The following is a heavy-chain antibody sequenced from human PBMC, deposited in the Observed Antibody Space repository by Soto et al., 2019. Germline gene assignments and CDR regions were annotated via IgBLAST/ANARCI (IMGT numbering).Heavy chain of an antibody. CDR1: GFTFSSYT. CDR2: ISSSNSYI. J-gene: IGHJ4*02. V-gene: IGHV3-21*01. D-gene: IGHD3-22*01. CDR3: ARDGWLDY. Sequence: EVQLVESGGGLVKPGGSLRLSCAVSGFTFSSYTMNWVRQAPGKGLEWDSSISSSNSYIYHADSVKGRFTISRDNAKNSLYLQMNSLRAEDTAVYYCARDGWLDYWGQGTLVTVSS.